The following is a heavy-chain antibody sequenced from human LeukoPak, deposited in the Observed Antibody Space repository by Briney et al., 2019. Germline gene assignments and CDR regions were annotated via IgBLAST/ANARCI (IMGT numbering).Heavy chain of an antibody. CDR1: GFTFSSYA. J-gene: IGHJ4*02. Sequence: GGSLRLSCAASGFTFSSYAMSWVRQAPGKGLEWVSAISGSGGSTYYADSVKGRFTISRDNSKNTLYLQMNSLRAEDTAVYYCAKESNTYYDFWSGLYYFDYWGRGTLVTVSS. CDR3: AKESNTYYDFWSGLYYFDY. CDR2: ISGSGGST. V-gene: IGHV3-23*01. D-gene: IGHD3-3*01.